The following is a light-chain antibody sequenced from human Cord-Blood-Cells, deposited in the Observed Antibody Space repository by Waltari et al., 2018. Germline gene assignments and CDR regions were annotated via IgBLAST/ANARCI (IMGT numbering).Light chain of an antibody. Sequence: QPALTQPASVSGSPEQSIPISCTGTSSDVGGYNLVSWYQQHPGKAPKLMIYEVSKRPSGVSNRFSGSKSGNTASLTISGLQAEDEADYYCCSYAGSSTVVFGGGTKLTVL. CDR2: EVS. CDR1: SSDVGGYNL. J-gene: IGLJ2*01. V-gene: IGLV2-23*02. CDR3: CSYAGSSTVV.